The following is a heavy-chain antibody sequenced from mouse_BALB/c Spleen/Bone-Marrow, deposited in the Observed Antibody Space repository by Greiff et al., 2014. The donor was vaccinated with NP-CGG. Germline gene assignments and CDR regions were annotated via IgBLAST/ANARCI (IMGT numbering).Heavy chain of an antibody. CDR3: ARWLQAMDY. V-gene: IGHV1-67*01. CDR2: ISTYYGNT. D-gene: IGHD2-2*01. J-gene: IGHJ4*01. CDR1: GYTFTDYA. Sequence: QVQLQQSGPELVRPGVSVKISCKGSGYTFTDYAMHWVKQSHAKSLEWIGVISTYYGNTNCNQKFKGKAAMTVDKSSSTAYMELARLTSEDSAIYYCARWLQAMDYWGQGTSVTVSS.